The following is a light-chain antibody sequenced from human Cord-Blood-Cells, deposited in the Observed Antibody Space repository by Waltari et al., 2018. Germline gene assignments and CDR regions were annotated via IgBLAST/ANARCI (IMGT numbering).Light chain of an antibody. CDR3: QQYNSYSRT. Sequence: DIQMTQSPSTLSASGGARVTITCRASQSISSWLAWYQQKPGKAPKLLIYKASSLESGVPSRFSGSGSGTEFTLTISSLQPDDFATYYCQQYNSYSRTFGQGTKVEIK. V-gene: IGKV1-5*03. CDR1: QSISSW. CDR2: KAS. J-gene: IGKJ1*01.